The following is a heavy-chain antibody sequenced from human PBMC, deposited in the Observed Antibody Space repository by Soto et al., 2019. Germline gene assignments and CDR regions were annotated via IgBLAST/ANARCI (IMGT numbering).Heavy chain of an antibody. CDR2: IYYSGST. D-gene: IGHD1-20*01. Sequence: SETLSLTCTVSGGSISSGGYYWSWIRQHPGKGLEWIGYIYYSGSTYYNPSLKSRVTISVDTSKNQFSLKLSSVTAADTAVYYCAREVRYVSPSIDYWGQGTLVTVSS. CDR1: GGSISSGGYY. CDR3: AREVRYVSPSIDY. V-gene: IGHV4-31*03. J-gene: IGHJ4*02.